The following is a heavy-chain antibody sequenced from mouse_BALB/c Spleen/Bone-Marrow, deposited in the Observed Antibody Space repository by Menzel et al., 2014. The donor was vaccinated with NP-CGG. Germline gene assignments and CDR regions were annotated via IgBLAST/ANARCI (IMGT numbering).Heavy chain of an antibody. V-gene: IGHV4-1*02. J-gene: IGHJ3*01. CDR1: GFDFSRYW. D-gene: IGHD2-3*01. Sequence: EVQLQQSGGGLVQPGGSLKLSCAASGFDFSRYWMSWVRQAPGKGLEWIGEINPDSSTINYTPSLKDKFIISRHNAKNTLYLQMSKVRSEDTALYYCARLGYYGGFAYWGQGTLATVSA. CDR2: INPDSSTI. CDR3: ARLGYYGGFAY.